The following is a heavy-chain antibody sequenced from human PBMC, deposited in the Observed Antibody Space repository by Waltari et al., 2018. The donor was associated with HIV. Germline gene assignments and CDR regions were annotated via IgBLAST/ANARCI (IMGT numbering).Heavy chain of an antibody. V-gene: IGHV3-30*18. D-gene: IGHD6-19*01. CDR2: ISYHGSDK. Sequence: QVHLVESGGGVVQPGRSLRLSCAAYGFTFSRYAMHWVRQAPGKGLEWVAVISYHGSDKYYADSVKGRFTISRDNSKNTLYLQMNSLRAEDTAVYYCAKGASGWSPGYWGQGTLVTVSS. CDR1: GFTFSRYA. J-gene: IGHJ4*02. CDR3: AKGASGWSPGY.